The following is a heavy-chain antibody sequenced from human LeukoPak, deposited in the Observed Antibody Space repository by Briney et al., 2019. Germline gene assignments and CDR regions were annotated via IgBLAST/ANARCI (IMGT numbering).Heavy chain of an antibody. D-gene: IGHD6-19*01. V-gene: IGHV1-18*01. CDR2: ISAYNGNT. J-gene: IGHJ6*02. CDR3: ARDEGGSGWDYYYYYGMDV. CDR1: GYTFTSYG. Sequence: ASVKVSCKASGYTFTSYGISWVRQAPGQGLEWMGWISAYNGNTNYAQKLPGRVTMTTDTSTSTAYMELRSLRSDDTAVYYCARDEGGSGWDYYYYYGMDVWGQGTTVTVSS.